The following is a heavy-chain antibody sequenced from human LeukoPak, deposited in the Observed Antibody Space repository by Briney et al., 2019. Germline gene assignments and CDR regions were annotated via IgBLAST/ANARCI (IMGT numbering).Heavy chain of an antibody. D-gene: IGHD6-19*01. CDR2: IYYSGST. CDR1: GGSISSSSYY. J-gene: IGHJ4*02. V-gene: IGHV4-39*01. CDR3: ARRKGGSGLVDY. Sequence: SGTLSLTCTVSGGSISSSSYYWGWIRQPPGKGLEWIGSIYYSGSTYYNPSLKSRVTISVDTSKNQFPLKLSSVTAADTAVYYCARRKGGSGLVDYWGQGTLVTVSS.